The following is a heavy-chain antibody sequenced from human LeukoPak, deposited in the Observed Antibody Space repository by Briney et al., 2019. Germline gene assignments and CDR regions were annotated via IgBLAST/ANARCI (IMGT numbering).Heavy chain of an antibody. CDR2: INQDGSDM. V-gene: IGHV3-7*03. D-gene: IGHD3-10*01. Sequence: PGGSLRLSCAASGFTFSSYWMNWARQTPGKGLEWVAKINQDGSDMYYVDSVKGRFFVSRDNARNLVYLQMNSLRVDDTAVYYCARDFPGIGRGTFDFWGQGTIIIVSS. J-gene: IGHJ3*01. CDR3: ARDFPGIGRGTFDF. CDR1: GFTFSSYW.